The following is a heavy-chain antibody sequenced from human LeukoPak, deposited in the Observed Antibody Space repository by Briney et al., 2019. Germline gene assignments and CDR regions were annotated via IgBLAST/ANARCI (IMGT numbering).Heavy chain of an antibody. Sequence: GGSLRLSCSASGFTFSNYAMHWVSQAPGKGLEYVSAISSHGGSTYYADSVKGRFTISRDNSKNTLYLQMSSLRAEDTAVYYCVVTIYSGYDFHYWGQGTLVTVSS. CDR3: VVTIYSGYDFHY. CDR1: GFTFSNYA. D-gene: IGHD5-12*01. J-gene: IGHJ4*02. CDR2: ISSHGGST. V-gene: IGHV3-64D*09.